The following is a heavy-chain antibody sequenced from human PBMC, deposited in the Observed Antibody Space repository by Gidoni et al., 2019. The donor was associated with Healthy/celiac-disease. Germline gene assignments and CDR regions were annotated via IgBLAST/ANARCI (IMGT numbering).Heavy chain of an antibody. CDR1: GFTFSSYA. CDR2: ISYDGSNK. D-gene: IGHD2-21*02. J-gene: IGHJ5*02. Sequence: QVQLVESGGGVVQPGRSLRLSCAAPGFTFSSYAMHWVRQAPGKGLEWVAVISYDGSNKYYADSVKGRFTISRDNSKNTLYLQMNSLRAEDTAVYYCARGPSIVVVTAILAYNWFDPWGQGTLVTVSS. CDR3: ARGPSIVVVTAILAYNWFDP. V-gene: IGHV3-30-3*01.